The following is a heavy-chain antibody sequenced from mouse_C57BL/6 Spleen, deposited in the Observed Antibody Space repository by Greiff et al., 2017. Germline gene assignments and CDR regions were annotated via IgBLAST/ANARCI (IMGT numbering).Heavy chain of an antibody. D-gene: IGHD2-12*01. CDR3: AREGDDGGFAY. CDR1: GYTFTDYY. Sequence: VQLQQSGPVLVKPGASVKMSCKASGYTFTDYYMNWVKQSHGKSLEWIGVINPYNGGTSYNQKFKGKATLTVDKSSSTAYMELNSLTSEDSAVYYCAREGDDGGFAYWGQGTLVTVSA. J-gene: IGHJ3*01. V-gene: IGHV1-19*01. CDR2: INPYNGGT.